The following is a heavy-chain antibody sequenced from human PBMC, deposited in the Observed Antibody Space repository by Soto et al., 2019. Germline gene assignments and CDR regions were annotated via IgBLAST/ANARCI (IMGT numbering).Heavy chain of an antibody. J-gene: IGHJ1*01. CDR3: PKDYGYGGNSGAEYFQH. V-gene: IGHV3-30*18. CDR1: GFTFSSYG. D-gene: IGHD4-17*01. CDR2: ISYDGSNK. Sequence: QVQLVESGGGVVQPGRSLRLSCAASGFTFSSYGMHWVRQAPGKGLEWVAVISYDGSNKYYADSVKGRFTISRDNSKNTLYLQMNSLRAEDTAVYYCPKDYGYGGNSGAEYFQHWGQGTLVTVSS.